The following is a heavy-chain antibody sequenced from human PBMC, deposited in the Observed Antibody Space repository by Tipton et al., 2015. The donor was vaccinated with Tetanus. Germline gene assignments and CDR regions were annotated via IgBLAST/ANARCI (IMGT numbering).Heavy chain of an antibody. D-gene: IGHD2-15*01. V-gene: IGHV1-69*12. CDR1: GGTFSSYA. CDR3: ARAAGYCSGGSCYPEDEDY. CDR2: IIPIFGTA. Sequence: QVQLVQSGAEVKKPGSSVKVSCKASGGTFSSYAISWVRQAPGQGLEWMGGIIPIFGTANYAKKFQGRVTITADESTSTAYMELSSLRSEDTAVYYCARAAGYCSGGSCYPEDEDYWGQGTLVTVSS. J-gene: IGHJ4*02.